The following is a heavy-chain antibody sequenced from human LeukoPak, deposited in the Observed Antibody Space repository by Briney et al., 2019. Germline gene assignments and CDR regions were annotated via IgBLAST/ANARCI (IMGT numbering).Heavy chain of an antibody. CDR1: GYTFTGYY. V-gene: IGHV1-2*02. Sequence: ASAKVSCKASGYTFTGYYMHWVRQAPGQGLEWMGWINPNSGGTNYAQKFQGRVTMTRDTSISTAYMELSRLRSDDTAVYYCARDNQQWLVPDWFDPWGQGTLVTVSS. J-gene: IGHJ5*02. CDR3: ARDNQQWLVPDWFDP. CDR2: INPNSGGT. D-gene: IGHD6-19*01.